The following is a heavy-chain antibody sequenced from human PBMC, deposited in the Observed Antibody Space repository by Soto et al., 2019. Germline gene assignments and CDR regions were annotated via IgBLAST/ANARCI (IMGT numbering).Heavy chain of an antibody. V-gene: IGHV1-18*01. CDR1: GYTFTSYG. J-gene: IGHJ6*03. Sequence: ASVKVSCKASGYTFTSYGISWVRQAPGQGLEWMGWISAYNGNTNYAQKLQGRVTMTTDTSTSTAYMELRSLRSDDTAVYYCARDGPEYNRSAREHYYYYMDVWGKGTTVTVSS. D-gene: IGHD1-20*01. CDR3: ARDGPEYNRSAREHYYYYMDV. CDR2: ISAYNGNT.